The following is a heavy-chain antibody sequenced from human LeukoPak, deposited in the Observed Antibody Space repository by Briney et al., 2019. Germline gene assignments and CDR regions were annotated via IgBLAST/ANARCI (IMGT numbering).Heavy chain of an antibody. Sequence: SVKVSCKASGGTFSSYAISWVRQAPGQGLEWMGGIIPIFGTANYAQKFQGRVTITTDESTSTAYMELSSLRSEDTAVYYCARSSKYSSPHPEFDYWGQGTLVTVSS. CDR1: GGTFSSYA. CDR3: ARSSKYSSPHPEFDY. CDR2: IIPIFGTA. D-gene: IGHD6-6*01. J-gene: IGHJ4*02. V-gene: IGHV1-69*05.